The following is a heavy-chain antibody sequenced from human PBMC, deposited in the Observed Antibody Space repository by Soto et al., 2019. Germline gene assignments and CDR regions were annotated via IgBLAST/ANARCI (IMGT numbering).Heavy chain of an antibody. Sequence: QVQLQQWGAGLLKPSETLSLTCAVYGGSFSGYYWSWIRQPPGKGLEWIGEINHSGSTNYNPSLKSRVTISVDTSKNQFSLKLSSVTAADTAVYYCATTPTDNDRFDYWGQGTLVTVSS. D-gene: IGHD1-1*01. V-gene: IGHV4-34*01. CDR1: GGSFSGYY. J-gene: IGHJ4*02. CDR3: ATTPTDNDRFDY. CDR2: INHSGST.